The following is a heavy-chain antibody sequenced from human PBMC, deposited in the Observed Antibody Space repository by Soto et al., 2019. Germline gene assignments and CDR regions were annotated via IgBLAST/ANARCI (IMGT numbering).Heavy chain of an antibody. Sequence: EVQLLESGGGLVQPGGSLRLSCAASGFTFSSYAMRWVRQAPGKGLEWVSAISGSGGSTYYADSVKGRFTISRDNSKNTLYLQMNSLRAEDTAVYYCANLGGYSRRRGWFDPWGQGSLVTVSS. CDR3: ANLGGYSRRRGWFDP. CDR1: GFTFSSYA. D-gene: IGHD6-13*01. V-gene: IGHV3-23*01. CDR2: ISGSGGST. J-gene: IGHJ5*02.